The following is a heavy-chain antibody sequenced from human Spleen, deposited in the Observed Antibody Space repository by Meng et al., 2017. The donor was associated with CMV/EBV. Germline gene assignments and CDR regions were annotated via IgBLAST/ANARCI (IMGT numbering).Heavy chain of an antibody. Sequence: SCAASGFTFSNYWMTWVRQAPGKGLEWVANIKQDGSQIYYVDSLKGRFTISRDNTKSSVYLQMNSLRAEDTAVYYCARIGYSSSSLDYWGQGTLVTSPQ. CDR2: IKQDGSQI. V-gene: IGHV3-7*01. J-gene: IGHJ4*02. CDR1: GFTFSNYW. CDR3: ARIGYSSSSLDY. D-gene: IGHD6-6*01.